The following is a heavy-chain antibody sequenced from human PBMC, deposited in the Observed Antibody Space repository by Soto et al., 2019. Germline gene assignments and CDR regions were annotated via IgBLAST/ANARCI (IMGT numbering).Heavy chain of an antibody. J-gene: IGHJ6*03. CDR3: ARGVGNYYYYMDV. V-gene: IGHV3-33*01. CDR2: IWYDGSNR. CDR1: GFSFSTSG. Sequence: GGSLRLSCAASGFSFSTSGMHWVRQAPGKGLEWVAVIWYDGSNRYYADSVKGRFTISRDNSKNTLYVQMDSLRAEDTAVYYCARGVGNYYYYMDVWGKGTTVTVS. D-gene: IGHD7-27*01.